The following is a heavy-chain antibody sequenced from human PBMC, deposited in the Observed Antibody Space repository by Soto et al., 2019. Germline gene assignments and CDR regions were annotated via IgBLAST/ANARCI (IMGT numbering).Heavy chain of an antibody. J-gene: IGHJ5*02. CDR2: IYYSGST. CDR1: GGSISSGGYY. D-gene: IGHD4-4*01. Sequence: TPETLSLTCTVSGGSISSGGYYWSWIRQHPGKGLEWIGYIYYSGSTYYNPSLKSRVTISVDTSKNQFSLKLSSVTAADTAVYYCARAGRGYSNYPNWFDPWGQGTLVTVSS. CDR3: ARAGRGYSNYPNWFDP. V-gene: IGHV4-31*03.